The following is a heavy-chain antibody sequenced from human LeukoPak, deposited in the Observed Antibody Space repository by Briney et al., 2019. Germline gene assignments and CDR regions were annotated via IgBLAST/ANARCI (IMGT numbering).Heavy chain of an antibody. CDR3: TTDRDYVWGSYRGSRYYYGMDV. CDR2: IKSKTDGGTT. Sequence: GGSLRLSCAASGFTFSNAWMSWVRQAPGKGREWVGRIKSKTDGGTTDYAAPVKGRFTISRDDSKNTLYLQMNSLKTEDTAVYYCTTDRDYVWGSYRGSRYYYGMDVWGQGTTVTVSS. D-gene: IGHD3-16*02. J-gene: IGHJ6*02. V-gene: IGHV3-15*01. CDR1: GFTFSNAW.